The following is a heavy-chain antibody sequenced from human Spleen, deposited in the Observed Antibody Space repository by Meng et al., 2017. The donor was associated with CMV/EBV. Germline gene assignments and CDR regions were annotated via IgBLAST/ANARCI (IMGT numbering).Heavy chain of an antibody. CDR2: IYYSGST. D-gene: IGHD2-2*01. J-gene: IGHJ5*02. CDR3: ARTSFCTSTGCQNYFDP. CDR1: GGSISSSSYY. V-gene: IGHV4-39*07. Sequence: SETLSLTCTVSGGSISSSSYYWGWIRQPPGKGLEWIGSIYYSGSTCYNPSLKSRVTISVDTSKNQFSLKLSSVTAADTAVYYCARTSFCTSTGCQNYFDPWGQGTLVTVSS.